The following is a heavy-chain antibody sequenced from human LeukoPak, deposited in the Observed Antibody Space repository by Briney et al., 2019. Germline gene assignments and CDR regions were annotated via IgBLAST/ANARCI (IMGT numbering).Heavy chain of an antibody. CDR3: ARWYSSGWAFDY. D-gene: IGHD6-19*01. CDR1: GGSISSYY. Sequence: SETLSLTCTVSGGSISSYYWNWMRQPPGKGLEWIGYIHYSGSTKYNPSLKSRVTISVDTSKNQFSLELSSVTAADTAVYYYARWYSSGWAFDYWGQGTLVPVSS. J-gene: IGHJ4*02. V-gene: IGHV4-59*08. CDR2: IHYSGST.